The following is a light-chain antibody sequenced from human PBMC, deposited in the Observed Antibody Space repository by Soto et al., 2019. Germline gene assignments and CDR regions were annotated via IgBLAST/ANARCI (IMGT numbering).Light chain of an antibody. CDR3: HQRQSWPRT. CDR1: QSVSNF. Sequence: EIVLTQSPATLSLSPGERATLTCRASQSVSNFLAWYQHKPGQAPRLLIYDASIRAAGVPARFSASGSGTDFTLTISDVQPEDFALYYCHQRQSWPRTFGQGTK. J-gene: IGKJ1*01. CDR2: DAS. V-gene: IGKV3-11*01.